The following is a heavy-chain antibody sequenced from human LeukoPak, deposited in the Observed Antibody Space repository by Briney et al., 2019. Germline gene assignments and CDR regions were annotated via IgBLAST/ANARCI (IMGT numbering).Heavy chain of an antibody. D-gene: IGHD1-26*01. CDR2: ISGSGGST. CDR1: GFTFSSYA. Sequence: GGSLRLSCAASGFTFSSYAMSWVRQAPGKGLEWVSAISGSGGSTYYADSVKGRFTISRDNSKNTLYLQMNSLRVEDTAVYYCAKIAETSGTYGQGFDYWGQGTLVTVSS. CDR3: AKIAETSGTYGQGFDY. J-gene: IGHJ4*02. V-gene: IGHV3-23*01.